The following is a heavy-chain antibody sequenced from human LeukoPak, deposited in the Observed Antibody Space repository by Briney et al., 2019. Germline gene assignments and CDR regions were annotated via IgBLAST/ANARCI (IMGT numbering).Heavy chain of an antibody. D-gene: IGHD2-21*02. CDR3: ARERLSAFDI. Sequence: ASVKVSCKASGGTFSSYSMSWVRQAPGQGLEGMGGIIPIFGTANYAQKFQGRVTITTDESTSTAYMELSSLRSEDTAVYYCARERLSAFDIWGQGTMVTVSS. CDR1: GGTFSSYS. J-gene: IGHJ3*02. V-gene: IGHV1-69*05. CDR2: IIPIFGTA.